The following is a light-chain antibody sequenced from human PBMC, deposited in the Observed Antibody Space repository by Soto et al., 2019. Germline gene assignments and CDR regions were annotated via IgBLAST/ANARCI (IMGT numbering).Light chain of an antibody. CDR1: LSVSVY. Sequence: VVLTQSPATLSLSPGERDTLSCSTSLSVSVYLDWYQQKPGQAPRLLLSDASNRATGIPARFSGSGSGTDFTLTISSLEPEDFAVYYCHQRQYWPPITFGQGTRLEIK. CDR2: DAS. J-gene: IGKJ5*01. CDR3: HQRQYWPPIT. V-gene: IGKV3-11*01.